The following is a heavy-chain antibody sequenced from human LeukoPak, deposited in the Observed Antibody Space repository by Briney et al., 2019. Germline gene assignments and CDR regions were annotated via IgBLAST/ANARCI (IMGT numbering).Heavy chain of an antibody. V-gene: IGHV1-2*02. Sequence: ASVKVSCKASGYTLTGYYMHWVRQAPGQGLEWMGWMNPNSGGTHYAQKFQGKVTMTRDTSISTAYMELSRLRSDDTAVYYCARMTATQAALYWGQGTLVTVSS. J-gene: IGHJ4*02. CDR3: ARMTATQAALY. CDR1: GYTLTGYY. CDR2: MNPNSGGT. D-gene: IGHD2-21*02.